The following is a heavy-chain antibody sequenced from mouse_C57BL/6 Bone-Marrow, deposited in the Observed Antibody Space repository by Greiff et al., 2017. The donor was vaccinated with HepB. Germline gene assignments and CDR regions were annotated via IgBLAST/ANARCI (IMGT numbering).Heavy chain of an antibody. V-gene: IGHV1-81*01. CDR2: IYPRSGNT. CDR1: GYTFTSYG. J-gene: IGHJ3*01. Sequence: VQLQQSGAELARPGASVKLSCKASGYTFTSYGISWVKQRTGQGLEWIGEIYPRSGNTYYNEKFKGKATRTADKSSSTAYMELRSLTSEDSAVYFCARSRTGTWAYWGQGTLVTVSA. D-gene: IGHD4-1*01. CDR3: ARSRTGTWAY.